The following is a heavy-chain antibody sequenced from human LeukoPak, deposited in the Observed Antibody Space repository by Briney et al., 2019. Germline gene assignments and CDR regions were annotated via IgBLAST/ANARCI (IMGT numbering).Heavy chain of an antibody. CDR2: IRDNGAST. J-gene: IGHJ4*02. CDR3: SAGWFY. CDR1: GLTFSSYA. Sequence: PGGSLRLSCAASGLTFSSYAMSWVRQAPGKGLEWVSTIRDNGASTFHADSVKGRFTISRDNSRNTVFLQMNSLRAEDRAVYYCSAGWFYWGQGILVTVSS. D-gene: IGHD6-19*01. V-gene: IGHV3-23*01.